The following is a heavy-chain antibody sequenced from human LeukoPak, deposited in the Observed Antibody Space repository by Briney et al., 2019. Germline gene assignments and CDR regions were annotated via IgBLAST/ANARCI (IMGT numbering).Heavy chain of an antibody. CDR2: ISAYNGNT. V-gene: IGHV1-18*01. Sequence: VMVSCNASCDTFTSNGISWVRQAPGQGREGMGWISAYNGNTNYAQKLQGRVTMTTDTSTSTAYMVLRSLRSDDTAVYYCARDGSSSSSVYYYYGMDVWGQGTTVTVSS. D-gene: IGHD6-6*01. CDR3: ARDGSSSSSVYYYYGMDV. J-gene: IGHJ6*02. CDR1: CDTFTSNG.